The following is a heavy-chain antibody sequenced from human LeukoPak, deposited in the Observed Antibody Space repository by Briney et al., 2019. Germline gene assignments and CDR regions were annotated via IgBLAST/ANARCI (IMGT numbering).Heavy chain of an antibody. Sequence: PSETLSLTCTVSGGSISSSSYYWGWIRQPPGKGLEWIGTIYYIGNTYYNPSLKSRVTISVDKSKNQFSLKLSSVTAADTAVYYCARDNDPVQLERRSHAFDIWGQGTMVTVSS. CDR2: IYYIGNT. CDR3: ARDNDPVQLERRSHAFDI. D-gene: IGHD1-1*01. CDR1: GGSISSSSYY. V-gene: IGHV4-39*07. J-gene: IGHJ3*02.